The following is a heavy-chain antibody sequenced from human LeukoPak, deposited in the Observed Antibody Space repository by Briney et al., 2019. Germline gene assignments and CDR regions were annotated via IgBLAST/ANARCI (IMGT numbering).Heavy chain of an antibody. Sequence: SETLSLTCAVYGGSFSGYYWSWIRQPPGKGLEWIGEINHSGSTNYNPSLKSRVTISVDTSRNQFSLKLSSVTAADTAVYYCARGWGSSWPNYYCYMDVWGKGTTVTVSS. V-gene: IGHV4-34*01. CDR2: INHSGST. CDR3: ARGWGSSWPNYYCYMDV. J-gene: IGHJ6*03. D-gene: IGHD6-13*01. CDR1: GGSFSGYY.